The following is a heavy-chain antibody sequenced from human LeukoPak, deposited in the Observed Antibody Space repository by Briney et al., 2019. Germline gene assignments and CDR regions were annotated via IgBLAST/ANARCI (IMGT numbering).Heavy chain of an antibody. Sequence: SQTLSLTCTVSGGSISSGDYYWSWIRQPPVKGLEWIGYIYYSGSTYYNPSLKSRVTISVDTSKNQFSLKLSSVTAADTAVYYCAREVVPAEAFDIWGQGTMVTVSS. V-gene: IGHV4-30-4*08. CDR3: AREVVPAEAFDI. J-gene: IGHJ3*02. CDR2: IYYSGST. CDR1: GGSISSGDYY. D-gene: IGHD2-2*01.